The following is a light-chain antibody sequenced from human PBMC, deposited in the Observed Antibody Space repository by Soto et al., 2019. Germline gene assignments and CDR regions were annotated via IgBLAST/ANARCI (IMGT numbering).Light chain of an antibody. J-gene: IGKJ2*01. V-gene: IGKV1-5*01. CDR1: QSISGW. Sequence: DIQMTQSPSTLSSSIGDRVTITCRASQSISGWLAWYQQKPGKAPKLLIYDASNLESGVPSRFSGSGSGTEFTLTISSQQPDYFATYYCQQYNRYSSFTFGQGTNLEIK. CDR2: DAS. CDR3: QQYNRYSSFT.